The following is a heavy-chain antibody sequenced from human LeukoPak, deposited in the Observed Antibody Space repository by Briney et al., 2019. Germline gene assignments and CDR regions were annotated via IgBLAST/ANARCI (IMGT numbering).Heavy chain of an antibody. J-gene: IGHJ3*02. CDR2: IYTSGST. CDR1: GGSIGTYY. Sequence: SETLSLTCAVSGGSIGTYYWSWIRQPPGKGQEWIGYIYTSGSTNYNPSLKSRVTISVDTSKNQFSLKLSSVTAADTAVYYCARHVSAFDIWGQGTMVTVPS. V-gene: IGHV4-4*09. D-gene: IGHD3-10*02. CDR3: ARHVSAFDI.